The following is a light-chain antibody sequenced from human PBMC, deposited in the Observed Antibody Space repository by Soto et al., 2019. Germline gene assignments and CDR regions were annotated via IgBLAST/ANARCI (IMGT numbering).Light chain of an antibody. CDR1: QSVSSSY. Sequence: PGERVTLSCGASQSVSSSYLTWYQQKPGQAPRLLIYGASTRATSIPARFSGSGSGTDFTLTISSLEPEDFAVYYCKQRSNWPQTVGQGSKVAI. J-gene: IGKJ1*01. V-gene: IGKV3D-20*02. CDR2: GAS. CDR3: KQRSNWPQT.